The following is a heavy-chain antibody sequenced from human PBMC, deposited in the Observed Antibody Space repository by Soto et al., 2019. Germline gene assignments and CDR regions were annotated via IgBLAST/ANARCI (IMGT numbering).Heavy chain of an antibody. CDR2: IIPIFGTA. J-gene: IGHJ6*02. V-gene: IGHV1-69*01. CDR1: GGTFSSYA. Sequence: QVQLVQSGAEVKKPWSSVTVSCKASGGTFSSYAISWVRQAPGQGLEWVGGIIPIFGTANYAQKFQGRVTITADESTSPAYMELSSLRSEDTAVYYCARAARYCSSTSCYSGDGMDVWGQGTTVTVSS. CDR3: ARAARYCSSTSCYSGDGMDV. D-gene: IGHD2-2*01.